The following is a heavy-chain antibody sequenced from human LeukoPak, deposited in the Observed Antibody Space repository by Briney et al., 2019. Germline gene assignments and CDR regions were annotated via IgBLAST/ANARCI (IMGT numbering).Heavy chain of an antibody. CDR2: ITTSSTYI. CDR1: GFTFSTYI. D-gene: IGHD3-16*01. J-gene: IGHJ4*02. Sequence: GGSLRLSCAVSGFTFSTYIMNWVRQAPGKGLEWVSSITTSSTYIYYADSVKGRFTISRDNAKNSLYLQMNSLRAEDMALYYCAKDGAGDYVWGSLFDYWGQGTLVTVSS. V-gene: IGHV3-21*04. CDR3: AKDGAGDYVWGSLFDY.